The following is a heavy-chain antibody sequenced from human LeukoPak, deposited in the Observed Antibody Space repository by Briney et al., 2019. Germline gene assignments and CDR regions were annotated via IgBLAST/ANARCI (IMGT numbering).Heavy chain of an antibody. D-gene: IGHD3-22*01. CDR3: ARVRGYFDSSGYKGYYYYHYMDV. Sequence: GGSLRLSCAASGFIFSSYAMSWVRQAPGKGLEWVSTISGSGGSTYYADSVKGRFSISRDNAKNSLYLQMNSLRAEDTAVYYCARVRGYFDSSGYKGYYYYHYMDVWGKGTTVTVSS. CDR2: ISGSGGST. J-gene: IGHJ6*03. V-gene: IGHV3-23*01. CDR1: GFIFSSYA.